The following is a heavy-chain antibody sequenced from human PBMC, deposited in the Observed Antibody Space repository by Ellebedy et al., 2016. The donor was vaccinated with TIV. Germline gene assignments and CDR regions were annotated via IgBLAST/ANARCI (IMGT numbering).Heavy chain of an antibody. J-gene: IGHJ6*02. CDR2: SSSSTSYI. V-gene: IGHV3-21*01. CDR3: ARAHKPMVTHNYAMDV. D-gene: IGHD4/OR15-4a*01. CDR1: GFTFSSYS. Sequence: PGGSLRLSCAASGFTFSSYSMNWVRQAPGKGLEWVSCSSSSTSYIYYADSVKGRFTISRVTAKNSLYLQMNSLRAEDTAVYYCARAHKPMVTHNYAMDVWGQGTTVTVSS.